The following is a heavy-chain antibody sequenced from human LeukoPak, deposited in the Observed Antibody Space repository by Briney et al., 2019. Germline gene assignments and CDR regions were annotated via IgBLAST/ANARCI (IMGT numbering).Heavy chain of an antibody. D-gene: IGHD1-1*01. J-gene: IGHJ4*02. Sequence: GGSLRLSCVASGFTLSDYGMSWVRQTPGKGLEWVADITPDGSGKTYVDSVKGRFTISRDNAKQSLYLQMDTLTAGDTAVYYCVMSWIRQQRDSWGQGTLVTVSS. CDR3: VMSWIRQQRDS. V-gene: IGHV3-7*01. CDR2: ITPDGSGK. CDR1: GFTLSDYG.